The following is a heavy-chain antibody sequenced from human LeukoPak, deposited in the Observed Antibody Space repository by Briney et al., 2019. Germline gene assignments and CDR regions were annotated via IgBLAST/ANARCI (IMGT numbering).Heavy chain of an antibody. Sequence: SQTLSLTCAISGDSVSSNSASWNWIRQSPSRGLEWLGRTYYRSKWYNDYTLSMGSRIIINPDTSKNQFSLQLNSVTPEDTAVYYCAREGDKVGFDFDYWGQGTLVTVSS. V-gene: IGHV6-1*01. J-gene: IGHJ4*02. CDR1: GDSVSSNSAS. D-gene: IGHD2-21*01. CDR2: TYYRSKWYN. CDR3: AREGDKVGFDFDY.